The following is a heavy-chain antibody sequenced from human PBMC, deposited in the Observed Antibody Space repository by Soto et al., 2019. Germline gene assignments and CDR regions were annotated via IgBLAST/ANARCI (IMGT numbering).Heavy chain of an antibody. V-gene: IGHV5-51*01. CDR3: ARIQMYYDYIWGSYRRSPYFDY. CDR1: GYSFTSYW. CDR2: IYPGDSDT. J-gene: IGHJ4*02. D-gene: IGHD3-16*02. Sequence: GESLKISCKGSGYSFTSYWIGWVRQMPGKGLEWMGIIYPGDSDTRYSPSFQGQVTISADKSISTAYLQWSSLKASDTAMYYCARIQMYYDYIWGSYRRSPYFDYWGQGTLVTVSS.